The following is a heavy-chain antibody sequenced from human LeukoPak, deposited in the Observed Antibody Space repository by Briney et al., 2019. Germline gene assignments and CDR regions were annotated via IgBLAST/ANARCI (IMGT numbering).Heavy chain of an antibody. J-gene: IGHJ3*02. CDR3: ASCGGSCYAFDI. D-gene: IGHD2-15*01. CDR1: GFTFSSYN. V-gene: IGHV3-48*01. CDR2: ISSSNSNI. Sequence: GGSLRLSCAASGFTFSSYNMNWVRQAPGKGLEWVSHISSSNSNIYYADSVKGRFTISRDNSKNTLYLQMNSLRAEDTAVYYCASCGGSCYAFDIWGQGTMVTVSS.